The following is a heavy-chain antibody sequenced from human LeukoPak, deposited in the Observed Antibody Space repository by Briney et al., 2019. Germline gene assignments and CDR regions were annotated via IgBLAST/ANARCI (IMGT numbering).Heavy chain of an antibody. CDR2: INHSGST. V-gene: IGHV4-34*01. CDR3: ARGRYLTTGGGAAAGFLDY. D-gene: IGHD6-13*01. J-gene: IGHJ4*02. CDR1: GGSFSGCY. Sequence: SETLSLTCGVSGGSFSGCYWNWTRQPPGKGLEWLGEINHSGSTNYNPSLKSRVTISVDTPQKQFSLRLSSVTAADTAVYYCARGRYLTTGGGAAAGFLDYWGQGTLVTVSS.